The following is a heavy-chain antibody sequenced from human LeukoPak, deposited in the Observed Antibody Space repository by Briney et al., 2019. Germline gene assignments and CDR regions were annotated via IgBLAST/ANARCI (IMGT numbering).Heavy chain of an antibody. D-gene: IGHD1-26*01. J-gene: IGHJ5*02. V-gene: IGHV3-23*01. CDR3: AKPGGGTYFTHNCFDP. CDR2: TVGGGDGT. CDR1: GFTFSSTS. Sequence: GGSLRLSCAASGFTFSSTSMSWVRQAPGKGLEWVAVTVGGGDGTYYADSVKGRFTISRDNSNNTLYLQMNSLRAEDTAVYYCAKPGGGTYFTHNCFDPWGQGTLVTVSS.